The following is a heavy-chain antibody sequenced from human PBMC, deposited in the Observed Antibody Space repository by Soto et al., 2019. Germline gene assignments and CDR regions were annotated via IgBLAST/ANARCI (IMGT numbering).Heavy chain of an antibody. CDR1: GDTFTICA. V-gene: IGHV1-3*01. CDR2: INPGNSDT. J-gene: IGHJ5*02. D-gene: IGHD1-26*01. Sequence: GASVKVCCTASGDTFTICAMHWVRQAPGQGLEWMGRINPGNSDTKYSQKFQGRVTISSDTSANTAYMELSSLRSEDTAIYYCARALIHSANYFDPWGQGTLVTVSS. CDR3: ARALIHSANYFDP.